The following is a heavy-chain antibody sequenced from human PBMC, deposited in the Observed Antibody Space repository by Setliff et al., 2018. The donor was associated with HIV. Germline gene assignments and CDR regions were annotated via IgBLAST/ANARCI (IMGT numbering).Heavy chain of an antibody. CDR1: GGSISSSSYY. CDR2: IYYSGST. Sequence: TSETLSLTCTVSGGSISSSSYYWGWIRQPPGKGLEWIGSIYYSGSTYYNPSLKSRVTISVDTSKNQFSLKLSSVTAADTAVYYCARRIAAAGDAFDIWGQGTMVTVSS. J-gene: IGHJ3*02. V-gene: IGHV4-39*01. D-gene: IGHD6-13*01. CDR3: ARRIAAAGDAFDI.